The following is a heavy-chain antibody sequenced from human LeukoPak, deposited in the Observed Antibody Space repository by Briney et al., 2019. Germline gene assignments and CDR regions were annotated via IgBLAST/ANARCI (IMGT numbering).Heavy chain of an antibody. Sequence: GGSLRLSCAASGFTVSSNYMSWVRQAPGKGLGWVSVIYSGGSTYYADSVKGRFTISRDNSKNTLYLQMNSLRAEDTAVYYCARDSRIRTASGSYVYYYMDVWGKGTTVTVSS. D-gene: IGHD3-10*01. V-gene: IGHV3-66*02. CDR3: ARDSRIRTASGSYVYYYMDV. CDR2: IYSGGST. J-gene: IGHJ6*03. CDR1: GFTVSSNY.